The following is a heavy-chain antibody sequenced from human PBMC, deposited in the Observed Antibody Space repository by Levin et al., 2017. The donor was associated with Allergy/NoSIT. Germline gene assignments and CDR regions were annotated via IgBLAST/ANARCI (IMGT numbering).Heavy chain of an antibody. CDR3: AKVRATGVWYFDY. CDR1: GFTFSSYA. J-gene: IGHJ4*02. V-gene: IGHV3-23*01. D-gene: IGHD1-14*01. CDR2: ISASDGNT. Sequence: PGGSLRLSCAASGFTFSSYAMNWVRQAPGKGLEWVSAISASDGNTYYADSVRGRFTISRDNSKNTLYLQINSLRAEDTAVYYCAKVRATGVWYFDYWGQGALVTVSS.